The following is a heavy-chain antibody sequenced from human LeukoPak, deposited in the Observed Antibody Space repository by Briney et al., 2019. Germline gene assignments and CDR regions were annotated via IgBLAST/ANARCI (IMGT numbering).Heavy chain of an antibody. J-gene: IGHJ4*02. CDR2: INPNSGGT. D-gene: IGHD6-13*01. CDR3: ARGQRQQPDRYFDY. Sequence: ASVKVSCKASGYTFTGYYMRWVRQAPGQGLEWMGWINPNSGGTNYAQKFQGWVTMTRDTSISTAYMELSSLRSEDTAVYYCARGQRQQPDRYFDYWGQGTLVTVSS. V-gene: IGHV1-2*04. CDR1: GYTFTGYY.